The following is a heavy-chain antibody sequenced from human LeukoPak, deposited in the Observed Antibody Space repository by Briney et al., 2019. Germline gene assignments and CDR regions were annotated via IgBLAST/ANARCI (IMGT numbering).Heavy chain of an antibody. CDR1: GFTVSSNY. Sequence: PGGSLRLSCAASGFTVSSNYMSWVRQAPGKGLEWVSVIYSGGSTYYADSVKGRFTISRDNSKNTLYLQMNSLRAEDTAVYYCAKDPRRQQLDDAFDIWGQGTMVTVSS. CDR2: IYSGGST. D-gene: IGHD6-13*01. CDR3: AKDPRRQQLDDAFDI. V-gene: IGHV3-53*01. J-gene: IGHJ3*02.